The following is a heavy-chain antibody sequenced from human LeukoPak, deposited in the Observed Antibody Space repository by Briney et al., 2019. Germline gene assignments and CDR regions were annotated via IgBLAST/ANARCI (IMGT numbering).Heavy chain of an antibody. J-gene: IGHJ3*02. D-gene: IGHD2-21*02. CDR1: GFTFSDYY. CDR3: ARGVAYCGGDCYRAFDI. V-gene: IGHV3-11*01. CDR2: IGGSGATI. Sequence: GGSLRLSCAASGFTFSDYYMSWIRQAPGKGLEWVSYIGGSGATIHYADSVRGRFTISRDNAKKSLYLQMNSLRAEDTAVYYCARGVAYCGGDCYRAFDIWGQGTMVTVSS.